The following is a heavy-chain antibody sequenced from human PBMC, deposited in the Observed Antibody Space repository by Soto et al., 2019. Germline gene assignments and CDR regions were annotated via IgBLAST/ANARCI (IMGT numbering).Heavy chain of an antibody. D-gene: IGHD6-13*01. CDR2: INHRGST. Sequence: SETLSLTCAVHGGSFNNYYWGWIRQPPGKGLEWIGEINHRGSTDYNSSLESRVTISVDTSKNHFSLRLTSVTAADAAVYYCARLKPLASAGTYFHYGMDVWGQGTTVTVSS. J-gene: IGHJ6*02. CDR3: ARLKPLASAGTYFHYGMDV. V-gene: IGHV4-34*01. CDR1: GGSFNNYY.